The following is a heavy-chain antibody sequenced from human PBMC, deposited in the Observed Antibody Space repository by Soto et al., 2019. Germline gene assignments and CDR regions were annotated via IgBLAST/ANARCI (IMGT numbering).Heavy chain of an antibody. CDR3: ARESDLLYVGNPSWWYYYGMDV. Sequence: QVQLVQSGAEVKKPGASVKVSCKASGYTFTSYAMHWVRQAPGQRLEWMGWINAGNGNTKYSQKFQGRVTITRDTSASTAYMELSSLISEDTAVYYCARESDLLYVGNPSWWYYYGMDVWGQGTTVTVSS. V-gene: IGHV1-3*01. CDR1: GYTFTSYA. D-gene: IGHD2-15*01. CDR2: INAGNGNT. J-gene: IGHJ6*02.